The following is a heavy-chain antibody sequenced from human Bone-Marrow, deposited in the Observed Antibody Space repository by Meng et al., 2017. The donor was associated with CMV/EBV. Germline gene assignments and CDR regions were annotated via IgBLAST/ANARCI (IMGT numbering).Heavy chain of an antibody. D-gene: IGHD4/OR15-4a*01. CDR2: MYYGGSS. Sequence: SETLSPTCTVSGGSVSSGSYYWSWIRQPPGKGLEWIGYMYYGGSSNHNPSLKSRVTMSLDTSKNQFSLKMTSVTAADTAVYYCARHDYYDAFDIWGQGTMVTVSS. CDR3: ARHDYYDAFDI. V-gene: IGHV4-61*01. J-gene: IGHJ3*02. CDR1: GGSVSSGSYY.